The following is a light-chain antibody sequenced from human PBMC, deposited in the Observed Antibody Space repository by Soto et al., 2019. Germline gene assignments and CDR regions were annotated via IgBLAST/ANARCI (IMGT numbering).Light chain of an antibody. CDR1: SSNIGSKY. V-gene: IGLV1-47*01. J-gene: IGLJ7*01. CDR3: AAWDAGVSGPA. CDR2: RNN. Sequence: QSVLTQPPSASGTPGQRVTISCSGSSSNIGSKYVYWYQQLPGTAPKLLMYRNNQRPSGVPDRFSVSKSGTSASLAISGLRSEDEADYYCAAWDAGVSGPAFGGGTQLTVL.